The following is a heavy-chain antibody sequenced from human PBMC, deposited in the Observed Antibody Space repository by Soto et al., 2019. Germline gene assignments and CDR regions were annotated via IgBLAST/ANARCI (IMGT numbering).Heavy chain of an antibody. Sequence: GGSLRLSCAASGFTFSSYAMSWVRQAPGKGLEWVSAISGSGGSTYYADSVKGRFTISRDNAKNSLYLQMNSLRDEDTAVYYCARVRWRYYGIDYWGQGTLVTVSS. CDR2: ISGSGGST. CDR1: GFTFSSYA. V-gene: IGHV3-23*01. J-gene: IGHJ4*02. D-gene: IGHD3-10*01. CDR3: ARVRWRYYGIDY.